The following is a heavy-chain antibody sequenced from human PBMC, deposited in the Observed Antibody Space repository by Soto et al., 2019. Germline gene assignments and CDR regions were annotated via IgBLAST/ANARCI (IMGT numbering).Heavy chain of an antibody. Sequence: SVKVSCKASGGTLSSYTISWVRQAPGQGLEWMGRIIPILGIANYAQKFQGRVTITADTSTSTVYMELSSLRSEDTAVYYCARSDSWGGSSWYSPRATVTQLDYWGRGTLVTVSS. D-gene: IGHD6-13*01. CDR1: GGTLSSYT. CDR3: ARSDSWGGSSWYSPRATVTQLDY. J-gene: IGHJ4*02. CDR2: IIPILGIA. V-gene: IGHV1-69*02.